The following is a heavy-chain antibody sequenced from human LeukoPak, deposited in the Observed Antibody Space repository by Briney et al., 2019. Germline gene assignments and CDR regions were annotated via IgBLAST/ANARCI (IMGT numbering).Heavy chain of an antibody. Sequence: SVKVSCKASGGTFSSYAISWVRQAPGQGLEWMGRIIPILGIANYAQKFQGRVTLTADKSTSTAYMELSSLRSEDTAVCYCARDSAIEHSGSGPEWGQGTLVTVSS. V-gene: IGHV1-69*04. CDR3: ARDSAIEHSGSGPE. CDR1: GGTFSSYA. J-gene: IGHJ4*02. D-gene: IGHD6-6*01. CDR2: IIPILGIA.